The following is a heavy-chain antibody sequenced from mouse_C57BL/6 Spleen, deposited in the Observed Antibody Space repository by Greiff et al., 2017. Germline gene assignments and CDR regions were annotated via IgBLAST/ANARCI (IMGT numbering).Heavy chain of an antibody. D-gene: IGHD2-5*01. J-gene: IGHJ2*01. V-gene: IGHV1-81*01. CDR1: GYTFTSYG. Sequence: QVQLQQSGAELARPGASVKLSCKASGYTFTSYGISWVKQRTGQGLEWIGEIYPRSGNTYYNEKFKGKATLTADQSSSTAYMELRSLTSEDSAVYFCARLNSNYGYFDYWGQGTTLTVSS. CDR3: ARLNSNYGYFDY. CDR2: IYPRSGNT.